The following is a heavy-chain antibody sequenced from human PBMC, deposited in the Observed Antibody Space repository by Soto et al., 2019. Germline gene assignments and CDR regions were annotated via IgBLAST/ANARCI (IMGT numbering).Heavy chain of an antibody. V-gene: IGHV3-11*01. CDR1: GFTFSDYY. J-gene: IGHJ4*02. D-gene: IGHD3-3*01. CDR3: ARADTEPYYDFWSGYHLYFDY. Sequence: GGSLRLSCAASGFTFSDYYMSWIRQAPGKGLEWVSYISSSGSTIYYADSVKGRFTISRDNAKNSLYLQMNSLRAEDTAVYYCARADTEPYYDFWSGYHLYFDYWGQGTLVTVPQ. CDR2: ISSSGSTI.